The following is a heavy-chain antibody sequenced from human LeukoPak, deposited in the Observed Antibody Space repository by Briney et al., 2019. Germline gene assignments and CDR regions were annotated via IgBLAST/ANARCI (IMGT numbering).Heavy chain of an antibody. CDR2: ISYDGSNK. J-gene: IGHJ4*02. CDR3: ARERQSIDY. V-gene: IGHV3-30-3*01. CDR1: GFTFSSYA. Sequence: GGSLRLSCAASGFTFSSYAMHWVRQAPGKGLEWVAVISYDGSNKYYADSVKGRFTISRDNAKNTLYLQMNSLRAEDTAVYYCARERQSIDYWGQGTLVTVSS.